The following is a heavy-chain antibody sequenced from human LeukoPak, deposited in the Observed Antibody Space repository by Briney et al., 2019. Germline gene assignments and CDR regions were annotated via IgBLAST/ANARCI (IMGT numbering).Heavy chain of an antibody. J-gene: IGHJ4*02. CDR2: IYYSGST. CDR1: GGSISSSSYY. Sequence: PSETLSLTCTVSGGSISSSSYYWGWIRQPPGKGLEWIGSIYYSGSTYYNPSLKSRVTISVDTSKNQFSLKLSSVTAADTAVYYCARKRKGAYDFDYWGQGTLVTVSS. D-gene: IGHD3-16*01. V-gene: IGHV4-39*07. CDR3: ARKRKGAYDFDY.